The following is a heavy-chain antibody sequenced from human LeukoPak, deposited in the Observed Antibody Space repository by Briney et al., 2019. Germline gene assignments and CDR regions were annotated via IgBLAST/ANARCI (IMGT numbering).Heavy chain of an antibody. CDR2: IYYSGST. CDR1: GGSISSGDYY. V-gene: IGHV4-61*08. D-gene: IGHD3-3*01. J-gene: IGHJ4*02. Sequence: SQTLSLTCTVSGGSISSGDYYWSWIRQPPGKGLEWIGYIYYSGSTNYNPSLKSRVTISVDTSKNQFSLKLSSVTAADTAVYYCARGHLLRFLEPPIDYFDYWGQGTLVTVSS. CDR3: ARGHLLRFLEPPIDYFDY.